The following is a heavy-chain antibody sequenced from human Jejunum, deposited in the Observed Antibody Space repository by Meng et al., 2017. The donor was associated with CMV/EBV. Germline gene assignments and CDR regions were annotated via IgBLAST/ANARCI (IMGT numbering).Heavy chain of an antibody. Sequence: WMTWVRQAPGKWLEWVANIKRDGSKQNYVDAVKRRFTISRDNAKNSLYLKMNSLRVEDTAAYYCGGVRTFKYVSSGHSLDYWGQGTLVTVSS. CDR1: W. CDR3: GGVRTFKYVSSGHSLDY. J-gene: IGHJ4*02. D-gene: IGHD3-22*01. V-gene: IGHV3-7*03. CDR2: IKRDGSKQ.